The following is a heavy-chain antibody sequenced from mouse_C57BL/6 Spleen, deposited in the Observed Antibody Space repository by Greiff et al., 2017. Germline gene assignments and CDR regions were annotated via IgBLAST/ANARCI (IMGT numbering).Heavy chain of an antibody. CDR2: ISNGGGST. V-gene: IGHV5-12*01. Sequence: EVMLVESGGGLVQPGGSLKLSCAASGFTFSDYYMYWVRQTPEKRLEWVAYISNGGGSTYYPDTVKGRFTISRDNAKNTLYLQMSRLKSEDTAMYYCARQLRLRGNSMDYWGQGTSVTVSS. D-gene: IGHD3-2*02. CDR3: ARQLRLRGNSMDY. CDR1: GFTFSDYY. J-gene: IGHJ4*01.